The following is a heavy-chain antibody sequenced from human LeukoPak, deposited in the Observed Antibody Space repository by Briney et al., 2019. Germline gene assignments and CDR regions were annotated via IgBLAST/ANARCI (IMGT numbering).Heavy chain of an antibody. Sequence: ASVKVSCKASGYTFTSYDTNWVRQATGQGLEWMGWMNPNSGNTGYAQKFQGRITITRNTSIRTAYMELSSLRPEDTAVYYCARLFQRNELNYYDSSGYSLGYWGQGTLVTVSS. CDR2: MNPNSGNT. D-gene: IGHD3-22*01. CDR1: GYTFTSYD. CDR3: ARLFQRNELNYYDSSGYSLGY. J-gene: IGHJ4*02. V-gene: IGHV1-8*03.